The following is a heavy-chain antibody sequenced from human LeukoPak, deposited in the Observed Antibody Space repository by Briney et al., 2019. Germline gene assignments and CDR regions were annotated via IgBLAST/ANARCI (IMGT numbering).Heavy chain of an antibody. CDR3: ARDRPTVTTWGTNWFDP. J-gene: IGHJ5*02. CDR2: ISAYNGNT. V-gene: IGHV1-18*04. Sequence: GASVKVSCTASGYTFTSYGISWVRQAPGQGLEWMGWISAYNGNTNYAQKLQGRVTMTTDTSTSTAYMELRSLRSDDTAVYYCARDRPTVTTWGTNWFDPWGQGTLVTVSS. CDR1: GYTFTSYG. D-gene: IGHD4-17*01.